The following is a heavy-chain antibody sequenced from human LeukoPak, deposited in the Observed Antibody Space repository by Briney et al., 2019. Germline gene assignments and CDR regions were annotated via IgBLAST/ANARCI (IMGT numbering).Heavy chain of an antibody. V-gene: IGHV4-59*01. CDR2: VYDSGST. D-gene: IGHD3-22*01. J-gene: IGHJ4*02. CDR3: TRGSDRFYYESSGYPLFDF. Sequence: SETLSLTCTVSGGSISGYYWSWIRQPPGKRLEWIGHVYDSGSTNYNPSLRGRVTISIDTSKNQFSLKLTSATTADTAVYYCTRGSDRFYYESSGYPLFDFWGQGTLVTVSS. CDR1: GGSISGYY.